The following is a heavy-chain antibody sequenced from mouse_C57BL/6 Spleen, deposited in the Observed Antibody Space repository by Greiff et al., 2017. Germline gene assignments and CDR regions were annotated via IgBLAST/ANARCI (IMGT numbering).Heavy chain of an antibody. Sequence: QVQLQQSGAELARPGASVKLSCKASGYTFTSYGISWVKQRTGQGLEWIGEIYPRSGNTYYNEKFKGKATLTADKSSSTAYMELRSLTSEDSAVYFCARRGSTVVGYWGQGTTLTVSS. J-gene: IGHJ2*01. D-gene: IGHD1-1*01. CDR1: GYTFTSYG. V-gene: IGHV1-81*01. CDR2: IYPRSGNT. CDR3: ARRGSTVVGY.